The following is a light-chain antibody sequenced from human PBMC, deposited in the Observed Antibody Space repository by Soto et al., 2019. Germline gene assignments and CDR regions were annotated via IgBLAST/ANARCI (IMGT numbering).Light chain of an antibody. J-gene: IGLJ1*01. Sequence: QSVLTQPASVSGSPGQSITISCTGTTTDVGNYNYVSWFQQHPGKAPKLMLYDVSDRPSGISNRFSGSKSGNTASLTISGLQAEDEADYYCSSYTGSSSTYVFGTGTKLTVL. CDR1: TTDVGNYNY. CDR2: DVS. CDR3: SSYTGSSSTYV. V-gene: IGLV2-14*03.